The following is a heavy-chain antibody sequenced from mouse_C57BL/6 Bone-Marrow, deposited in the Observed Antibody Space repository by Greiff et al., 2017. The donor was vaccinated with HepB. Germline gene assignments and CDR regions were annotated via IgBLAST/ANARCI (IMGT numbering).Heavy chain of an antibody. CDR3: ARYNDYLAWFAY. CDR1: GYTFTDYY. CDR2: INPYNGGT. J-gene: IGHJ3*01. D-gene: IGHD2-4*01. V-gene: IGHV1-19*01. Sequence: EVKLQESGPVLVKPGASVKMSCKASGYTFTDYYMNWVKQSHGKSLEWIGVINPYNGGTSYNQKFKGKATLTVDKSSSTAYMELNSLTSEDSAVYYCARYNDYLAWFAYWGQGTLVTVSA.